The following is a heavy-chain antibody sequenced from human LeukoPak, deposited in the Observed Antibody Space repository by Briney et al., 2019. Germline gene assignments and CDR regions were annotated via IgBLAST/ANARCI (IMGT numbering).Heavy chain of an antibody. J-gene: IGHJ6*02. Sequence: GGSLRLSCAASGFTFDDYAMHWVRQAPRKGLEWFSGISWNSGSIGYADSVKGRFTISRDNAKNSLYLQMNSLRAEDTALYYCAKDALDGYDYYYGMDVWGQGTTVTVSS. CDR3: AKDALDGYDYYYGMDV. D-gene: IGHD5-24*01. V-gene: IGHV3-9*01. CDR2: ISWNSGSI. CDR1: GFTFDDYA.